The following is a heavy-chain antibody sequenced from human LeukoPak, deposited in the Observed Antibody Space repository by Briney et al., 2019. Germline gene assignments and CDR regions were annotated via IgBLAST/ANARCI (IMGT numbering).Heavy chain of an antibody. CDR1: GGSIGSYY. CDR2: IYYSGST. V-gene: IGHV4-59*01. CDR3: ATSYYYDSSGYFGY. J-gene: IGHJ4*02. Sequence: SETLSLTCTVSGGSIGSYYWSWIRQPPGKGLEWIGYIYYSGSTNYNPSLKSRVTISVDTSKSQFSLKLSSVTAADTAVYYCATSYYYDSSGYFGYWGQGTLVTVSS. D-gene: IGHD3-22*01.